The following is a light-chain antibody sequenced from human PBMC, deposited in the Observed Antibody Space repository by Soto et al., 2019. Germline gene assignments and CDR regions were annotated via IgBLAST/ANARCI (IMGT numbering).Light chain of an antibody. Sequence: DIQMTQSPSTLSASVGDRVTITCRASQSFSSWLAWYQQKPGKAPKLLIYLASTLVFGVPSRFSGSGSWTEFTLTISGLQPDDFATYYCQQYKSYPITFGPGTKVDIK. V-gene: IGKV1-5*03. CDR3: QQYKSYPIT. J-gene: IGKJ3*01. CDR2: LAS. CDR1: QSFSSW.